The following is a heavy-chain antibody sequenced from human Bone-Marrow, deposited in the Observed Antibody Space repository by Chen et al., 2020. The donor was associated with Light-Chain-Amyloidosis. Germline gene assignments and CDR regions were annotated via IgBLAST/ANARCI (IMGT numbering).Heavy chain of an antibody. CDR2: IYPDDSDA. CDR3: ARRRDGYNFDY. Sequence: EVQLEQSGPEVKKPGESLKISCKGSGYTFPNYWIGWVRQMPGKGLEWMGVIYPDDSDARYSPSFEGQVTISADKSITTAYLQWRILKASDTAMYYCARRRDGYNFDYWGQVTLVTVSS. D-gene: IGHD5-12*01. J-gene: IGHJ4*02. V-gene: IGHV5-51*01. CDR1: GYTFPNYW.